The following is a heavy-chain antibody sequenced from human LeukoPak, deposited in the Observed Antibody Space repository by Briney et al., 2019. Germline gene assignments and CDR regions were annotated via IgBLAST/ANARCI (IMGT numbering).Heavy chain of an antibody. V-gene: IGHV1-69*13. CDR3: ARVSWELLNPIYYFDY. D-gene: IGHD1-26*01. Sequence: SVKVSCKASGGTFSSYAISWVRQAPGQGLEWMGGIIPIFGTANYAQKFQGRVTITADESTSTAYMELSSLRSEDTAVCYCARVSWELLNPIYYFDYWGQGTLVTVSS. CDR2: IIPIFGTA. CDR1: GGTFSSYA. J-gene: IGHJ4*02.